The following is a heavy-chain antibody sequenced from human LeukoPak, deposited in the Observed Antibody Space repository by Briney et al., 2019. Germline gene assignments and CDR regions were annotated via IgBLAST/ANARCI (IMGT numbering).Heavy chain of an antibody. V-gene: IGHV3-11*01. CDR2: ISSSGSSI. Sequence: GGSLRLSCAASGFTFSNAWMSWVRQAPGKGLEWVSYISSSGSSIYYADSVKGRFTISRDNAKNSLYLQMNSLRAEDTAVYYCAGEGYGDYDGDYWGQGTLVTVSS. J-gene: IGHJ4*02. D-gene: IGHD4-17*01. CDR3: AGEGYGDYDGDY. CDR1: GFTFSNAW.